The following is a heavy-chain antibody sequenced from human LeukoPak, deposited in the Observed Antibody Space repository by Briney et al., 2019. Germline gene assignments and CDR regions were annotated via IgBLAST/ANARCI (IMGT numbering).Heavy chain of an antibody. Sequence: GVPLTLSCTASGFTFSSYDMHWVRQAPGQGLVGGAVISNDGRNKYYADSVKGRFTISRDNTKNTLYLQMNSLRAEDTAVYYCARKVEYYYEGVYFDCWGQGTLVTVSS. CDR1: GFTFSSYD. J-gene: IGHJ4*02. CDR2: ISNDGRNK. D-gene: IGHD3-22*01. CDR3: ARKVEYYYEGVYFDC. V-gene: IGHV3-30*03.